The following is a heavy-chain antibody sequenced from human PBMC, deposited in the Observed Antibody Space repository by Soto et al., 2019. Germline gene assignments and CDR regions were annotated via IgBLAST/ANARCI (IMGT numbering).Heavy chain of an antibody. CDR1: GFTFSSYA. CDR2: ISGNGGST. J-gene: IGHJ6*02. D-gene: IGHD1-1*01. CDR3: AKDLPGTPYYGMDV. V-gene: IGHV3-23*01. Sequence: GGSLRLSCAASGFTFSSYAMSWVRQAPGKGLEWVSAISGNGGSTYYADSVKGRFTISRDNSKNTLYLQMNSLRAEDTAVYYCAKDLPGTPYYGMDVWGQGTTVTVSS.